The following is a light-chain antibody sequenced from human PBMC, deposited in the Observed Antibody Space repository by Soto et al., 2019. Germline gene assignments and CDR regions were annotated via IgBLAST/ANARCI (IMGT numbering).Light chain of an antibody. V-gene: IGKV3-20*01. Sequence: EIVLTQSPGTLSLSPGERATLSCRASQSVSSSYLAGYQQKPGQAPRLLIYGASSRATGIPDRFSGSGSGTHFTLTSSRLEPEDFAVYYCQQYGSSPPRITFGPGTKVDIK. J-gene: IGKJ3*01. CDR3: QQYGSSPPRIT. CDR2: GAS. CDR1: QSVSSSY.